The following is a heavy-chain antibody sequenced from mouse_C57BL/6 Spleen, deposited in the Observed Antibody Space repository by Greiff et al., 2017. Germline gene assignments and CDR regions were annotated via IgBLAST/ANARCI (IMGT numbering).Heavy chain of an antibody. CDR2: INSDGGST. CDR3: ARQALTGWYFDV. Sequence: DVKLVESGGGLVKPGGSLKLSCESNEYEFPSHDMSWVRKTPEKRLELVAAINSDGGSTYYPDTMERRFIISRDNTKKTLYLQMSSLRSEDTALYYCARQALTGWYFDVWGSGTTVTVSS. V-gene: IGHV5-2*01. J-gene: IGHJ1*01. CDR1: EYEFPSHD. D-gene: IGHD4-1*01.